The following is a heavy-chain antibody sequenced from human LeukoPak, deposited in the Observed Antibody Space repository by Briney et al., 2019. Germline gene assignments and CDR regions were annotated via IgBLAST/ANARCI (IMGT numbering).Heavy chain of an antibody. CDR2: IYYSGST. Sequence: SETLSLTCTVSGGSVSSGSYYWSWIRQPPGKGLEWIGYIYYSGSTNYNPSLKSRVTISVDTSKNQFSLKLSSVTAADTAVYYCARDQAAMAYNWFDPWGQGALVTVSS. D-gene: IGHD5-18*01. CDR3: ARDQAAMAYNWFDP. V-gene: IGHV4-61*01. CDR1: GGSVSSGSYY. J-gene: IGHJ5*02.